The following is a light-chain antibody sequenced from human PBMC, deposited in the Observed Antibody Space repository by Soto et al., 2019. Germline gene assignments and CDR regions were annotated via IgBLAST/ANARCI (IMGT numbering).Light chain of an antibody. Sequence: DIVLTQSPGTLSFSPGERATLSCRASQTVINNQLAWYQQTPGQAPRLLIYAASSWATGIPDRFSGSGSGTDFTLTITRLEPEDSAMYYCQQYGSSGGITFGHGTRLETK. CDR1: QTVINNQ. V-gene: IGKV3-20*01. J-gene: IGKJ5*01. CDR2: AAS. CDR3: QQYGSSGGIT.